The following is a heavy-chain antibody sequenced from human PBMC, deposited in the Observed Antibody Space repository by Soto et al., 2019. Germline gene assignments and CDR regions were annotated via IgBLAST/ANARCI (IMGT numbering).Heavy chain of an antibody. D-gene: IGHD1-26*01. CDR3: ARAPRRGSTRGYYYYYGMDV. CDR1: GFTFSRYD. Sequence: EVQLVESGGGLVQPGGSLRLSCAASGFTFSRYDMHWVRQATEKGLEWVSAIGTAGDTYYPGSVKGRFTISRENAKNSLYLQMNSLRAGDTAVYYCARAPRRGSTRGYYYYYGMDVWGQGTTVTVSS. CDR2: IGTAGDT. J-gene: IGHJ6*02. V-gene: IGHV3-13*01.